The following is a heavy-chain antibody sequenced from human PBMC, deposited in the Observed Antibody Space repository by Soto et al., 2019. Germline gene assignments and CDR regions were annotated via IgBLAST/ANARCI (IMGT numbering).Heavy chain of an antibody. Sequence: GGSLRLSCAASGFTFSSYSMNWVRQAPGKGLEWVSSISSSSSYIYYADSVKGRFTISRDNAKNSLYLQMNSLRAEDTAVYYCARDSSGWYAFFDIWGQGTMVT. CDR1: GFTFSSYS. V-gene: IGHV3-21*01. J-gene: IGHJ3*02. CDR2: ISSSSSYI. CDR3: ARDSSGWYAFFDI. D-gene: IGHD6-19*01.